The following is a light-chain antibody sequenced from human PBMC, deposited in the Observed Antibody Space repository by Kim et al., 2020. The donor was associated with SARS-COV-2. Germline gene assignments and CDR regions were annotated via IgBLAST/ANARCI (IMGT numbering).Light chain of an antibody. J-gene: IGLJ3*02. Sequence: GKTVTISCTRTSGSIVSSYVQWYQQRPGSAPTTVIYEDNQRPSGVPDRFSGSIDVSTNSASLTISGLETEDEADYYCKSYGRNNWVFGGGTQLTVL. CDR3: KSYGRNNWV. CDR1: SGSIVSSY. CDR2: EDN. V-gene: IGLV6-57*03.